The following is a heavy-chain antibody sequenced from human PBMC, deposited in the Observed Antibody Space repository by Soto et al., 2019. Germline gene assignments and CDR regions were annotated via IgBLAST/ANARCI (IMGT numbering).Heavy chain of an antibody. D-gene: IGHD6-19*01. Sequence: QPGGSLRLSCAASGFTFSSYGMHWVRQAPDKGLEWVAVIWYDGSNKYYADSVKGRFTISRDNSKNTLYLQMNSLRAEDTAVYYCARDPSSGWFDYWGQGTLVTVSS. CDR3: ARDPSSGWFDY. CDR2: IWYDGSNK. CDR1: GFTFSSYG. V-gene: IGHV3-33*01. J-gene: IGHJ4*02.